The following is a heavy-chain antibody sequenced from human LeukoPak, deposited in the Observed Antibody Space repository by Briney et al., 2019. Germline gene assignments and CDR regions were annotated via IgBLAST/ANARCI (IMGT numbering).Heavy chain of an antibody. V-gene: IGHV1-8*01. CDR1: GYTFTSYD. J-gene: IGHJ4*02. CDR3: AGSGSYYAYYFDY. Sequence: ASVKVSCKASGYTFTSYDINWVRQAIGQGLEWMGWMNPNSGNTGYAQKFQGRVTMTRNTSISTAYMELSSLRSEDTAVYYCAGSGSYYAYYFDYWGQGTLVTVSS. D-gene: IGHD3-10*01. CDR2: MNPNSGNT.